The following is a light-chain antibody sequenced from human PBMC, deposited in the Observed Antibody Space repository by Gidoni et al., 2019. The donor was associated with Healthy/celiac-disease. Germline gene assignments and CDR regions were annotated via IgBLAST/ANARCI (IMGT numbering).Light chain of an antibody. CDR1: QDISNY. CDR2: DAS. CDR3: QQYDNLPLFT. Sequence: IKLTQSPSSLSASVGDRVTITCQASQDISNYLNWYQQKPGKAPKLLIYDASNLETGVPSRFSGSGSGTDFTFTISSLQPEDIATYYCQQYDNLPLFTFGPGTKVDIK. J-gene: IGKJ3*01. V-gene: IGKV1-33*01.